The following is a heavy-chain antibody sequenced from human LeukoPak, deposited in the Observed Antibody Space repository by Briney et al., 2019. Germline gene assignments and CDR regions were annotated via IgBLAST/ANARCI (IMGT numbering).Heavy chain of an antibody. D-gene: IGHD6-19*01. CDR2: INHAGTA. CDR1: GGSFTYYY. CDR3: ARGGSSGWTAHDAFDI. J-gene: IGHJ3*02. Sequence: SETLSLTCALYGGSFTYYYWAWIRQPPGKGLEWIGEINHAGTADYNPSLKSRVTMSVDTSKNQFSLKLSSVTAADTAMYYCARGGSSGWTAHDAFDIWGQGTMVTVPS. V-gene: IGHV4-34*01.